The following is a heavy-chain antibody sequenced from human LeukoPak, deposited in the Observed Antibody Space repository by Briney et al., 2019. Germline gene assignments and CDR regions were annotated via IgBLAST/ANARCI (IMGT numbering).Heavy chain of an antibody. CDR1: GFTFSSYT. D-gene: IGHD2-2*01. Sequence: GGSLRLSCAASGFTFSSYTINWVRQAPGKGLEWVSYISSTSGSAIYYADSVKGRFTISRDNAKNSLYLQMNSLRAEDTAVYYCARRYCSSTSCLLDYWGQGTLVTVSS. CDR3: ARRYCSSTSCLLDY. V-gene: IGHV3-48*03. CDR2: ISSTSGSAI. J-gene: IGHJ4*02.